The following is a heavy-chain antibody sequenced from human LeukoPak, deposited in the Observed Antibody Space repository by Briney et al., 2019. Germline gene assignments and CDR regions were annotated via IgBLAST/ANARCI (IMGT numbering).Heavy chain of an antibody. D-gene: IGHD6-13*01. V-gene: IGHV3-23*01. CDR1: GSTFSSYA. J-gene: IGHJ4*02. CDR3: ARDLIAAAGDY. CDR2: ISGSGGSS. Sequence: GGSLRLSCAASGSTFSSYAMSWVSQAPGKGLEWVSGISGSGGSSYYADSVKGRFTISRDNSKNTLYLQMNSLRAEDTAVYYCARDLIAAAGDYWGQGTLVTVSS.